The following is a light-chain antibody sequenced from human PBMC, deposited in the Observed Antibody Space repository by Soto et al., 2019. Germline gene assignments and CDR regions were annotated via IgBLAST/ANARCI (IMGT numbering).Light chain of an antibody. CDR2: GAS. CDR1: QTISHD. V-gene: IGKV3-15*01. CDR3: QQNNKWPPVT. J-gene: IGKJ4*01. Sequence: EVVMTQSPATVSVSPGEGVTLSCRASQTISHDLAWYQQKPGQATRLLIYGASTRATGVPARFSGGGSGTEFTLTISSLQSEDFAVYYCQQNNKWPPVTFGGGNKGEIK.